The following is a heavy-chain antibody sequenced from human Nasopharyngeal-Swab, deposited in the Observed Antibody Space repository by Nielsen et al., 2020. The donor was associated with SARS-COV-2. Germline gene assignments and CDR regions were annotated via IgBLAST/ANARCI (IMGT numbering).Heavy chain of an antibody. Sequence: ETLSLTCAVYGGSFSDNYWNWVRQSPGKGLEWIGEISHLGATNYKSSLKSRVVLSVDSSKSQFSLRLTSVTAADTGVYYCVRGYRTWSFPSSYYYYHMDVWGQGTTVTVSS. CDR2: ISHLGAT. D-gene: IGHD3-10*01. V-gene: IGHV4-34*01. J-gene: IGHJ6*03. CDR3: VRGYRTWSFPSSYYYYHMDV. CDR1: GGSFSDNY.